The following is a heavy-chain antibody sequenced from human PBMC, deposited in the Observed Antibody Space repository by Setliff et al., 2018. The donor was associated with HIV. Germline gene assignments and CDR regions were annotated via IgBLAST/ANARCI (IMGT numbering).Heavy chain of an antibody. D-gene: IGHD3-16*01. V-gene: IGHV4-31*03. CDR3: ARGGRKDLADN. CDR2: IYYTGST. Sequence: PSETLSLTCSVSGASITRGGDFWSWIRQHPGKGLEWIGYIYYTGSTYYNPSLRSRVSISLDTSKNHFSLTLSPGTAADTALFYWARGGRKDLADNWGQGTLVTVSS. CDR1: GASITRGGDF. J-gene: IGHJ4*02.